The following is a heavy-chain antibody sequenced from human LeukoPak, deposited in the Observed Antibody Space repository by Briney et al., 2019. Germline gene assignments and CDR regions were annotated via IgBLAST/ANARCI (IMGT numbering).Heavy chain of an antibody. J-gene: IGHJ4*02. V-gene: IGHV3-23*01. CDR2: ISGSGGST. D-gene: IGHD3-22*01. CDR1: XFXFXXXA. CDR3: AKDAITMIVVVTVDYFDY. Sequence: SXXAXXFXFXXXAMSWVRQAPGKGLEWVSAISGSGGSTYYADSVKGRFTISRDNSKNTLYLQMNSLRAEDTAVYYCAKDAITMIVVVTVDYFDYWGQGTLVTVSS.